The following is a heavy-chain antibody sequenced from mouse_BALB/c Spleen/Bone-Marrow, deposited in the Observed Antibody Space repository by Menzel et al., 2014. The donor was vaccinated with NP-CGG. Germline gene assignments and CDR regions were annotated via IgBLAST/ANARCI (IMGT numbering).Heavy chain of an antibody. CDR2: IDPANGNT. CDR3: ARSLRSAMDY. Sequence: EVQLQQSGAELVKPGASVKLSCTASGFNIKDTYIHWVKQRPEQGLEWIGRIDPANGNTKYDPKFQGKATITADTSSNTDYLQLSSLTSEDSAVYYCARSLRSAMDYWGQGTSVTVSS. D-gene: IGHD1-1*01. J-gene: IGHJ4*01. CDR1: GFNIKDTY. V-gene: IGHV14-3*02.